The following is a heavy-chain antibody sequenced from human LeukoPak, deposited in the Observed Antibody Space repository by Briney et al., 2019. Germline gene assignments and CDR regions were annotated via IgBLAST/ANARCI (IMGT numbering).Heavy chain of an antibody. D-gene: IGHD6-19*01. V-gene: IGHV1-24*01. J-gene: IGHJ6*02. Sequence: ASVKVSCKVSGYTLTELSMHWVRQAPGKGLEWMGGFAHEDGETIYAQKFQGRVTMTEDTSTDTAYMELSSLRSEDTAVYYCATGPVADYYYYGMDVWGQGTTVTVSS. CDR3: ATGPVADYYYYGMDV. CDR2: FAHEDGET. CDR1: GYTLTELS.